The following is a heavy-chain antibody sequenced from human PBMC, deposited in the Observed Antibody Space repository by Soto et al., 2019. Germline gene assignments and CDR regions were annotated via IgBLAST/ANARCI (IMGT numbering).Heavy chain of an antibody. CDR1: GFTCSSYD. D-gene: IGHD2-8*02. CDR2: ILVRGST. J-gene: IGHJ3*02. V-gene: IGHV3-23*01. Sequence: LGGSLRLSCAASGFTCSSYDMSWVRQAPGKGLEWVSTILVRGSTHYPDSVKGRFTISRDNSKNTLFLQMNSLTAGDTAVYYCAKATATGGGAFDICGQGTMVTVSS. CDR3: AKATATGGGAFDI.